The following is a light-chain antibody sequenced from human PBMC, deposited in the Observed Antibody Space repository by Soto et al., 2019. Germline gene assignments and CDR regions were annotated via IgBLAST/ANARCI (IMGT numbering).Light chain of an antibody. J-gene: IGLJ1*01. Sequence: QSVLTQPASVSGSPGQSITISCTGTSSDVGSYNYVSWYQHHPGKVPQLMIYDVSNRPSGVSNRFSGSKSGNTASLTISGHQAEDEADYYCSSYTSSNPYVFGTGTKVTVL. V-gene: IGLV2-14*03. CDR2: DVS. CDR1: SSDVGSYNY. CDR3: SSYTSSNPYV.